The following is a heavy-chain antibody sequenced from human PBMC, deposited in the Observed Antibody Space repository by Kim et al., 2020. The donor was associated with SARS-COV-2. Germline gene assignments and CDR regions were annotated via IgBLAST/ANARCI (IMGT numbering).Heavy chain of an antibody. CDR2: DGET. D-gene: IGHD1-26*01. Sequence: DGETIYEQKCQGRVTMTEDTSTDTAYMELSSLRSEDTAVYYCSSGSYFGYWGQGTLVTVSS. J-gene: IGHJ4*02. V-gene: IGHV1-24*01. CDR3: SSGSYFGY.